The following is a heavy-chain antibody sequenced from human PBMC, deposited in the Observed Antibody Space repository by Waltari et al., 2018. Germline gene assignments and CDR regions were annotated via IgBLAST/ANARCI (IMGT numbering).Heavy chain of an antibody. CDR1: GFTFSTYT. CDR3: ARDDRDGLPDYFDF. CDR2: TSHDESHK. Sequence: QVQLVESGGGVVQPGRSLRLSCAASGFTFSTYTMHWVRQAPGKGLEWVEVTSHDESHKYYADAGKGRFTISKDNSKNTLYLQMNSLSTEDTAMYYCARDDRDGLPDYFDFWGQGTLVTVSS. V-gene: IGHV3-30*01. J-gene: IGHJ4*02. D-gene: IGHD2-8*01.